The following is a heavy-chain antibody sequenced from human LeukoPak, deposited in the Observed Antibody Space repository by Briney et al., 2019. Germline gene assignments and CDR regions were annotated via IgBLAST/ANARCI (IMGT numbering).Heavy chain of an antibody. CDR2: ISSEGSHK. D-gene: IGHD2-21*02. J-gene: IGHJ4*02. Sequence: GRSLRLSCADSEFALSNYGMHWVRQAPGKGLQWVAVISSEGSHKYCADSVKGRFTISRDNSKNTLYLQMNSLRAEDTAVYYCAKDLGYCGGDCYALDYWGQGTLVTVSS. V-gene: IGHV3-30*18. CDR1: EFALSNYG. CDR3: AKDLGYCGGDCYALDY.